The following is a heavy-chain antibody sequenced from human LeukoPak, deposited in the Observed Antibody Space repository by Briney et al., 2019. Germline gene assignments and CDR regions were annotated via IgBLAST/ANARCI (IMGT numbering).Heavy chain of an antibody. V-gene: IGHV3-23*01. J-gene: IGHJ4*02. CDR1: GFTFSSYS. CDR3: AKDGSGSYGY. D-gene: IGHD3-10*01. CDR2: ISGSGGST. Sequence: GGSLRLSCAASGFTFSSYSMNWVRQAPGKGLEWVSAISGSGGSTYYADSVKGRFTISRDNSKNTLYLQMNSLRAEDTAVYYCAKDGSGSYGYWGQGTLVTVSS.